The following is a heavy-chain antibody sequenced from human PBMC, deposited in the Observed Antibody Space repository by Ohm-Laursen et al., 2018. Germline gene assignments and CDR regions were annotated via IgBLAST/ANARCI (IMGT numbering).Heavy chain of an antibody. CDR1: GGSISSYY. V-gene: IGHV4-59*08. CDR2: IYYSGST. D-gene: IGHD1-26*01. J-gene: IGHJ4*02. CDR3: AGAPNLYYFDY. Sequence: SDTLSLTCTVSGGSISSYYWSWIRQPPGKGLEWLGYIYYSGSTNYNPSLKSQVTISVDTSKNQFSLKLSSVTAADTAVYHCAGAPNLYYFDYWGQGTLVTVSS.